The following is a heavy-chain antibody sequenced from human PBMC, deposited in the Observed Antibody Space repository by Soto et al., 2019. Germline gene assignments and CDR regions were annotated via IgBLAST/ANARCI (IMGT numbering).Heavy chain of an antibody. V-gene: IGHV4-59*08. CDR2: IYYSGGT. J-gene: IGHJ5*02. CDR3: ASRYAPSDFDP. Sequence: SETLSLTCTVSGGSISSYYWSWIRQPPGKGLEWIGYIYYSGGTNYNPSLKSRVTISVDTSKNEFSLKLTSVTAADTAVYYCASRYAPSDFDPWGQGSLVPVSS. D-gene: IGHD2-2*01. CDR1: GGSISSYY.